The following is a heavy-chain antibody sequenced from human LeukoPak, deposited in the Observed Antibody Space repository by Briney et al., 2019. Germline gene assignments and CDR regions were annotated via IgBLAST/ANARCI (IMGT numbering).Heavy chain of an antibody. CDR3: ARDRGERDSSWSLPAHGFDI. V-gene: IGHV1-2*02. J-gene: IGHJ3*02. Sequence: ASVKLSCKASGCTFTGYYMYWVRQAPGQGLEWIGWINPNTGGTNYAQKFPGRVTMTRDTTISTAYMELSRLTSDDTAVYYCARDRGERDSSWSLPAHGFDIWGQGTMVTVSS. CDR1: GCTFTGYY. CDR2: INPNTGGT. D-gene: IGHD6-13*01.